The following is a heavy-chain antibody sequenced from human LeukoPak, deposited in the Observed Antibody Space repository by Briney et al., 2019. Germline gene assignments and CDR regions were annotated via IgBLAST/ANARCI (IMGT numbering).Heavy chain of an antibody. CDR3: ARDLIVEGAYDY. CDR1: GYTFTGYY. V-gene: IGHV1-2*02. CDR2: INPSSGGT. Sequence: ASVKVSCKASGYTFTGYYIHWVRQAPGEGLEWMGWINPSSGGTSYAQEFQGRVTMTRDTSTSTAYMELSGLRSDDAALYFCARDLIVEGAYDYWGQGTLVTVSS. D-gene: IGHD1-26*01. J-gene: IGHJ4*02.